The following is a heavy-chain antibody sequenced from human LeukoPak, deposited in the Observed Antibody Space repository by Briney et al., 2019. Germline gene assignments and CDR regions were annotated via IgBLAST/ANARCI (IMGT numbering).Heavy chain of an antibody. CDR2: MSSSSNYI. V-gene: IGHV3-21*01. Sequence: PGGSLRLSCAASGFTFSSYSMNWVRQAPGKGLEWVSSMSSSSNYIFYADSVKGRFTISRDNAKNSLYLQMNSLRAEDTAVYYCARARIYCGGSSCYSYYYNGMDVWGQGTTVTVSS. CDR1: GFTFSSYS. D-gene: IGHD2-15*01. J-gene: IGHJ6*02. CDR3: ARARIYCGGSSCYSYYYNGMDV.